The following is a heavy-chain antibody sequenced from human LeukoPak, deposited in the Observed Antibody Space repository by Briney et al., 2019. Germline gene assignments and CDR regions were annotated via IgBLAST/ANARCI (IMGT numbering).Heavy chain of an antibody. CDR1: GYTFTGYY. Sequence: GASVKVSCKASGYTFTGYYMHWVRQAPGQGLEWMGWINPNSGGTNYAQKFQGRVTVTRDTSISTAYMELSRLRSDDTAVYYCARALRYFDWLLGTQYNWFDPWGQGTLVTVSS. J-gene: IGHJ5*02. D-gene: IGHD3-9*01. V-gene: IGHV1-2*02. CDR2: INPNSGGT. CDR3: ARALRYFDWLLGTQYNWFDP.